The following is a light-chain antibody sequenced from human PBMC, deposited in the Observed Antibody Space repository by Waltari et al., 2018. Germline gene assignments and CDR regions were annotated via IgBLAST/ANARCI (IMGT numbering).Light chain of an antibody. CDR1: TSTLGNYY. V-gene: IGLV1-51*01. CDR2: DND. J-gene: IGLJ2*01. Sequence: QSVLTQPPSVSAAPGQKFTISCSGGTSTLGNYYLSWYQHLPGAAPKLLIYDNDKRHSGIPDRFSASKSGTSATLGITGLQIGDEADYYCATWDNSLTDVVFGGGTKLTVL. CDR3: ATWDNSLTDVV.